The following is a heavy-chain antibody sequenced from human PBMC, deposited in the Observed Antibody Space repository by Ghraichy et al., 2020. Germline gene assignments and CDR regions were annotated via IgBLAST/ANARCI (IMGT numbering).Heavy chain of an antibody. CDR3: TSTPTMIVDISWSLVGL. Sequence: GGSLRLSCAASGFIFSNAWMSWVRQAPGKGLEWVGRIKSKTDGGTTDYAAPVKGRFTISRDDSKNTLYLQMNSLKTEDTAVYYCTSTPTMIVDISWSLVGLWGQGTLVTVSS. J-gene: IGHJ4*02. CDR1: GFIFSNAW. CDR2: IKSKTDGGTT. V-gene: IGHV3-15*01. D-gene: IGHD3-22*01.